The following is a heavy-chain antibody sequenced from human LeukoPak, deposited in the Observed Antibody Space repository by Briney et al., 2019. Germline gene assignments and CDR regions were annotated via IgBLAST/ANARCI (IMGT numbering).Heavy chain of an antibody. V-gene: IGHV4-61*02. CDR2: IYTSGST. Sequence: PSGTLSLTCTVSGGSISSGSYYWSWIRQPAGKGLEWIGRIYTSGSTNYNPSLKSRVTISVDTSKNQFSLKLSSVTAADTAVYYCARALGNYDILTGRWDYYYMDVWGKGTTVTISS. J-gene: IGHJ6*03. CDR3: ARALGNYDILTGRWDYYYMDV. CDR1: GGSISSGSYY. D-gene: IGHD3-9*01.